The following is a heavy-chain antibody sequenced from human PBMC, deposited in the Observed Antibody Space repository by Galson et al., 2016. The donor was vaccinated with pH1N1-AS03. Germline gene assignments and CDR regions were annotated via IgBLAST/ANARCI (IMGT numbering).Heavy chain of an antibody. CDR2: ITSRGST. J-gene: IGHJ4*02. V-gene: IGHV3-23*01. CDR1: GFIFSNYA. Sequence: SLRLSCAASGFIFSNYAMSWVRQAPGKGLEWVSAITSRGSTYYADSVKGRFTIPRDNSKNTLYLQMNSLRAEDTAVYYCAKDPIQYGDYVWYFDYWGQGTLVTVSS. CDR3: AKDPIQYGDYVWYFDY. D-gene: IGHD4-17*01.